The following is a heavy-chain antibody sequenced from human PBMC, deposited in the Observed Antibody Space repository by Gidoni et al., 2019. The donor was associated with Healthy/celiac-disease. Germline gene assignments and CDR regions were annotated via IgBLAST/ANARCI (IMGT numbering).Heavy chain of an antibody. J-gene: IGHJ4*02. D-gene: IGHD5-18*01. CDR1: GFTFSNAW. Sequence: EVQLVESGGGLVKHGGSLGLSCADSGFTFSNAWMSWVRQAPGKGLEWVGRIKIKTDGGTTDYAAPVKGRFTISRDDSKNTLYLQMNSLKTEDTAVYYCTASVGYSYAIDYWGQGTLVTVSS. V-gene: IGHV3-15*01. CDR3: TASVGYSYAIDY. CDR2: IKIKTDGGTT.